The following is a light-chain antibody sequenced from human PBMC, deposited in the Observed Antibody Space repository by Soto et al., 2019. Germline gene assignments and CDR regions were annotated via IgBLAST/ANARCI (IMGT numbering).Light chain of an antibody. J-gene: IGKJ2*01. Sequence: EIMLTQSPGTLSLSPGERATLSCRASQSVSRSYLAWYRQKPGQAPRLLIYGASSRATGVPDRFSGSGSGTDFTLTTSRLEPEDFAVYYCQQYGGSPIFGQGTKLEI. CDR3: QQYGGSPI. CDR2: GAS. V-gene: IGKV3-20*01. CDR1: QSVSRSY.